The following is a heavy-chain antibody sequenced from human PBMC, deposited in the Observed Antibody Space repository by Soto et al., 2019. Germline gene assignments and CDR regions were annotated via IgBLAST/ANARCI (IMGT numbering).Heavy chain of an antibody. Sequence: QLQLQESGPGLVKPSETLSLTCTVSGGSISSSSHYWGWIRHPPGKHLEWIGSSFYRGSTHYNPSLKTRVTISVDTSKNQVSLKLYSVTAADTAVYYCATADGFGVVTPFFEYWGQGILVTVSS. V-gene: IGHV4-39*01. CDR1: GGSISSSSHY. CDR2: SFYRGST. J-gene: IGHJ4*02. D-gene: IGHD3-3*01. CDR3: ATADGFGVVTPFFEY.